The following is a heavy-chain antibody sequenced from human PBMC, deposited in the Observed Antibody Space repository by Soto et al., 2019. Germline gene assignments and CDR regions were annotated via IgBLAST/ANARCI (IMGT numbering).Heavy chain of an antibody. CDR1: GASIRTYY. CDR2: ISYSGST. CDR3: ARDLKEYCSDGKCNWFDP. J-gene: IGHJ5*02. D-gene: IGHD2-15*01. V-gene: IGHV4-59*01. Sequence: PSQTLSLTCTVSGASIRTYYWTWIRQHPAKGLAWIGYISYSGSTNYSPSLKSRVTISFDASKNEISLQVRSATAADAAVYYCARDLKEYCSDGKCNWFDPWGQGTLVTVS.